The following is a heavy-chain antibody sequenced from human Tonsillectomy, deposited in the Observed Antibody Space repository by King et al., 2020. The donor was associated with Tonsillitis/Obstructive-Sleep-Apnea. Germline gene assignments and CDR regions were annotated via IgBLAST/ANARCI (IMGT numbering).Heavy chain of an antibody. V-gene: IGHV3-21*01. D-gene: IGHD5-18*01. CDR3: ARDSADTPMVVDY. CDR1: GFTFSSCS. Sequence: VQLVESGGGLVKPGGSLRLSCAASGFTFSSCSMNWVRQAPGKGLEWVSSISSGSSFTYYADSVRGRFTISRDNAKSSLYLQMNSLRAEDTAVYYCARDSADTPMVVDYWGQGTLVTVSS. CDR2: ISSGSSFT. J-gene: IGHJ4*02.